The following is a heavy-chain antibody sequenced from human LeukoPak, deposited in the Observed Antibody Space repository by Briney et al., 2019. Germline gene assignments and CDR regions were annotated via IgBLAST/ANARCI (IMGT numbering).Heavy chain of an antibody. J-gene: IGHJ4*02. V-gene: IGHV3-23*01. D-gene: IGHD3-22*01. CDR1: GFTFSNYA. CDR3: AKDQRGSSGSFDY. Sequence: AGGSLRLSCAASGFTFSNYAMSWVSQAPGRGLEWVSAISGGGGSTYYADSVKGRFTISRDNSKNTLYLQMNSLRAEDTAVYYCAKDQRGSSGSFDYWGQGTLVTVSS. CDR2: ISGGGGST.